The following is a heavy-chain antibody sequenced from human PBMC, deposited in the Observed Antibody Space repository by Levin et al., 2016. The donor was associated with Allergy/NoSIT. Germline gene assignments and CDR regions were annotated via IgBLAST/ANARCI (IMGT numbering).Heavy chain of an antibody. D-gene: IGHD6-13*01. Sequence: ASVKVSCKASDYTFTNFGISWVRQAPGQGLEWMGWISTYNGNTNYAQKFQGRVTMTTDTSTSTAYMELRSLRSDDTAVYYCARQYSGTWYLFDLWGRGTLVTVSS. CDR1: DYTFTNFG. CDR3: ARQYSGTWYLFDL. CDR2: ISTYNGNT. J-gene: IGHJ2*01. V-gene: IGHV1-18*01.